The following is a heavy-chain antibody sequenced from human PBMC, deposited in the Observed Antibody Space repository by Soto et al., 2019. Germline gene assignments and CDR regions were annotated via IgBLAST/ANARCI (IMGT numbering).Heavy chain of an antibody. D-gene: IGHD6-13*01. Sequence: VKVSCKASGYTFTSYDINWVRQATGQGLEWMGWMNPNSGNTGYAQKFQGRVTMTRNTSISTAYMELSSLRSEDTAVYYCARGGRKAAGLYYYYYYMDVWGKGTTVTVSS. CDR3: ARGGRKAAGLYYYYYYMDV. CDR1: GYTFTSYD. V-gene: IGHV1-8*01. CDR2: MNPNSGNT. J-gene: IGHJ6*03.